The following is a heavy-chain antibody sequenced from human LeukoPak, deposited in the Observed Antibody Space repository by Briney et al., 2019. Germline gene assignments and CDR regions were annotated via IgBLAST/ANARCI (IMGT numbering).Heavy chain of an antibody. D-gene: IGHD6-13*01. Sequence: GGSLRLSCAASGFTFSDYYMSWIRQAPGKGLEWVSYISSSSRYTNHADSVKGRFTIFRDNPKNSLYLQMNSLRAEDTAVYYCARDISSSWPYYYGMDVWGKGTTVTVSS. CDR2: ISSSSRYT. V-gene: IGHV3-11*06. CDR3: ARDISSSWPYYYGMDV. CDR1: GFTFSDYY. J-gene: IGHJ6*04.